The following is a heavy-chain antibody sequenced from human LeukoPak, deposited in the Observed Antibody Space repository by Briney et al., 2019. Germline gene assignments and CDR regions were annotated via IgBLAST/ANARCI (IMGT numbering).Heavy chain of an antibody. CDR2: IWYDGSKT. CDR3: ARDPNLDY. J-gene: IGHJ4*02. Sequence: GGSLRLSCAASGFTLSSHGMHWVRQAPGKGLEWVAVIWYDGSKTNYADAVKGRFTIFRDNSKNTFYLQMNSLRAEDTAVYHSARDPNLDYWGQGTLVTVSS. V-gene: IGHV3-33*01. CDR1: GFTLSSHG.